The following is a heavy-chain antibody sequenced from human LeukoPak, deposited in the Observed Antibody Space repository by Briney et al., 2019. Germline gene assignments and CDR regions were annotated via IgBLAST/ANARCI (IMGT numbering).Heavy chain of an antibody. V-gene: IGHV1-18*01. CDR3: AREGLERTLRGRDYYYYYMDV. Sequence: GASVKVSCKASGYTFTSYGISWVRQAPGQGLEWMGWISAYNGNTNYAQKLQGRVTMTTDTSTSTAYMELRSLRSDDTAVYYCAREGLERTLRGRDYYYYYMDVWGKGTTVTVSS. CDR2: ISAYNGNT. J-gene: IGHJ6*03. CDR1: GYTFTSYG. D-gene: IGHD3-10*01.